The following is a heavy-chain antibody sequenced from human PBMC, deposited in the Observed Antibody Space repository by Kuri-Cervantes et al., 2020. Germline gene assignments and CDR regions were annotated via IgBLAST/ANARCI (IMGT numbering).Heavy chain of an antibody. CDR3: AKDRRDGYNYDAFDI. V-gene: IGHV3-74*01. J-gene: IGHJ3*02. CDR2: INSDGSST. CDR1: GFAFSSYW. Sequence: GGSLRLSCAGSGFAFSSYWMHWVRQAPGKGLVWVSRINSDGSSTTYADSVKGRFTISRDNAKNSLYLQMNSLRAEDTAVYYCAKDRRDGYNYDAFDIWGQGTMVTVSS. D-gene: IGHD5-24*01.